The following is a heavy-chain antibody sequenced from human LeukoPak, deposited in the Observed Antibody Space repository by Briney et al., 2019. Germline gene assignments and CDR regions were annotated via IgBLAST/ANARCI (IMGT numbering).Heavy chain of an antibody. D-gene: IGHD4-17*01. CDR1: GFTFSSYW. Sequence: GGSLRLSCAASGFTFSSYWMSWVRQAPGKGLEWVATIKQDGSQKEYVDFVKGRFTISRDNAENSLYPQMNSLRAEDTAVYYCARDPTVTNFHDAFDIWGQGTMVTVSS. CDR3: ARDPTVTNFHDAFDI. V-gene: IGHV3-7*05. CDR2: IKQDGSQK. J-gene: IGHJ3*02.